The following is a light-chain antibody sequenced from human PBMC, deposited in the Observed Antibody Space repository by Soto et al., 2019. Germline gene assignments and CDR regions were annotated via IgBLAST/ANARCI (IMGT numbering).Light chain of an antibody. CDR1: RDINNF. Sequence: DIQLTQSPSSLSASVGDTVTITCRATRDINNFLAWYQERPGKAPKLLIYASTLHSGVPSRFSGSGSGTEFTLTISSLQPDDFATYYCQHYNSYSEAFGQGTKVELK. V-gene: IGKV1-5*01. CDR2: AS. CDR3: QHYNSYSEA. J-gene: IGKJ1*01.